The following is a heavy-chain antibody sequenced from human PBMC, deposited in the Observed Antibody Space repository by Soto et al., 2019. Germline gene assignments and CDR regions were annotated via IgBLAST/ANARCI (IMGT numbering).Heavy chain of an antibody. Sequence: GESLRISCKGSGYSFTSYWIGWVRQMPGKGLEWMGRIDPSDSYTNYSPSFQGHVTISADKSISTAYLQWSSLKASDTAMYYCARHNPLWGFSSSWAFYYYGMDVGGQGTTVTVSS. CDR1: GYSFTSYW. V-gene: IGHV5-10-1*01. CDR2: IDPSDSYT. CDR3: ARHNPLWGFSSSWAFYYYGMDV. D-gene: IGHD6-13*01. J-gene: IGHJ6*02.